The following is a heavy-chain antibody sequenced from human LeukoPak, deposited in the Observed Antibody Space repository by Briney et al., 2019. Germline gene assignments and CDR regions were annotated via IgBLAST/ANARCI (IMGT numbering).Heavy chain of an antibody. D-gene: IGHD3-10*01. V-gene: IGHV3-30*04. J-gene: IGHJ4*02. CDR1: GFTFSSYA. CDR2: ISYDGSNE. Sequence: PGRSLRLSCAASGFTFSSYAMHWVRQAPGKGLEWVAVISYDGSNEYYADSVKGRFTISRDNSKNTLFLQVKSLGAEDTAVYYCARELYYYGSGSYYPHRYYFDYWGQGTLVTVSS. CDR3: ARELYYYGSGSYYPHRYYFDY.